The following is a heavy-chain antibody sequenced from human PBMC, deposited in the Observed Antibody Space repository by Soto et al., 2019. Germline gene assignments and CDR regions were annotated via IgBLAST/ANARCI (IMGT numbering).Heavy chain of an antibody. V-gene: IGHV4-59*12. J-gene: IGHJ4*02. CDR1: GGSISSYY. CDR3: ARGERAVAGSWCFGY. Sequence: SETLSLTCTVSGGSISSYYWSWIRQPPGKGLEWIGDIYYSGSTNYNPSLKSRVTISVDTSKNQFSLKLSSVTAADTAVYYCARGERAVAGSWCFGYWGQGTLVTVSS. CDR2: IYYSGST. D-gene: IGHD6-19*01.